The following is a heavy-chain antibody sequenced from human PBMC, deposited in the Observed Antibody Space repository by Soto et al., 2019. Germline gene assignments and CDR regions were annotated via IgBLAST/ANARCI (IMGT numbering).Heavy chain of an antibody. J-gene: IGHJ4*02. Sequence: ASVKVSCKASGGTFSSYAISWVRQAPGQGLEWMGGIIPIFGTANYAQKFQGRVTITADESTSTAYMELSSLRSEDTAVYYCARHYYGSGTIDYWGQGTLVTVSS. CDR1: GGTFSSYA. D-gene: IGHD3-10*01. V-gene: IGHV1-69*13. CDR3: ARHYYGSGTIDY. CDR2: IIPIFGTA.